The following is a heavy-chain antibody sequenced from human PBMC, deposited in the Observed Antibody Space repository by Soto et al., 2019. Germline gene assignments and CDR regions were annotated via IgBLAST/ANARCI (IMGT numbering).Heavy chain of an antibody. D-gene: IGHD2-15*01. CDR1: GFSFSSYT. CDR2: ITNRGTHT. V-gene: IGHV3-21*06. CDR3: ARAHEVAWFDS. J-gene: IGHJ5*01. Sequence: LRLSCTASGFSFSSYTMNWVRQAPGKGIQWVASITNRGTHTYSADSVKGRFTISRDNDKNSLYLQMNNLRAEDTATYYCARAHEVAWFDSWGLGTLVTVSS.